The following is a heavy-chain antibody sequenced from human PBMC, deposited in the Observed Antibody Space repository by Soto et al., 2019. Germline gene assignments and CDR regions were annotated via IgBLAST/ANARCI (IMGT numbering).Heavy chain of an antibody. J-gene: IGHJ5*02. V-gene: IGHV1-24*01. CDR1: GYTLTELS. Sequence: ASVKVSCKVSGYTLTELSMHWVRQAPGKGLECMGGFDPEDGETIYAQKFQGRVTMTEDTSTDTAYMELSSLRSEDTAVYYCATYWLRKIYSGYDYVRWFDPWGQGTLVTVSS. CDR2: FDPEDGET. CDR3: ATYWLRKIYSGYDYVRWFDP. D-gene: IGHD5-12*01.